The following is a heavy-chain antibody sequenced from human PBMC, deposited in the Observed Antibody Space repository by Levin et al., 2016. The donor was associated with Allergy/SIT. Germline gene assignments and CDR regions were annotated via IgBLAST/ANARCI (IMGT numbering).Heavy chain of an antibody. V-gene: IGHV4-4*02. D-gene: IGHD6-19*01. Sequence: SETLSLTCVVSGDSISSRNWWSWVRQPPGKGLEWIGEIYHSGSTNYNPSLKSRVTISVDKSKNQFSLKLSSVTAADTAVYYCARDGRYASYSSGWSYFDYWGQGTLVTVSS. CDR1: GDSISSRNW. CDR3: ARDGRYASYSSGWSYFDY. J-gene: IGHJ4*02. CDR2: IYHSGST.